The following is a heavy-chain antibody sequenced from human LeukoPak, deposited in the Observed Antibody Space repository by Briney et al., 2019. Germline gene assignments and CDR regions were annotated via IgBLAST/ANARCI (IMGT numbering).Heavy chain of an antibody. CDR3: ARRVVNNRNWYFNL. Sequence: GESLKISCKGSGYNFTPYWIVWVRQMPGKGLEWMGIIYPGDSDTRYSPSFQGQVTISADKSISTAYLQWSSLKASDTAMYYCARRVVNNRNWYFNLWGRGTLVTVSS. J-gene: IGHJ2*01. CDR2: IYPGDSDT. V-gene: IGHV5-51*01. D-gene: IGHD4-23*01. CDR1: GYNFTPYW.